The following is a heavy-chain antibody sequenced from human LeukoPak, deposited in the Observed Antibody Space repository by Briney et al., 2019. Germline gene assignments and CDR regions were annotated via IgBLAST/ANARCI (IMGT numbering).Heavy chain of an antibody. Sequence: SETLSLTCTVSGGSISSSSYYWGWIRQPPGKGQEWIGSIYYSGSTYYNPSLKSRVTISVDTSKNQFSLKLSSVTAADTAVYYCARDGGVTLDYWGQGTLVTVSS. V-gene: IGHV4-39*07. J-gene: IGHJ4*02. CDR3: ARDGGVTLDY. D-gene: IGHD2-21*02. CDR2: IYYSGST. CDR1: GGSISSSSYY.